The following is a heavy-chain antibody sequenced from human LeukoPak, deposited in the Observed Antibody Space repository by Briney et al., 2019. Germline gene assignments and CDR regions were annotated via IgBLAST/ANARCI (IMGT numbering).Heavy chain of an antibody. J-gene: IGHJ4*02. D-gene: IGHD1-26*01. V-gene: IGHV3-21*01. Sequence: GGSLRLSCAASGFTFSSYSMNWVRQAPGKGLEWVSSISSSSSYIYYADSVKGRFTISRDNAKNSLYLQMNSLRAEDTAAYYCARDQRGSYYGFFDYWGQGTLVTVSS. CDR2: ISSSSSYI. CDR1: GFTFSSYS. CDR3: ARDQRGSYYGFFDY.